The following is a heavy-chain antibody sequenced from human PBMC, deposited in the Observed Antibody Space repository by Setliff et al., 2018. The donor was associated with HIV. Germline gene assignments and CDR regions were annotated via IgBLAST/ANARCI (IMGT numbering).Heavy chain of an antibody. CDR2: IHYSGSS. J-gene: IGHJ4*02. Sequence: SETLSLTCTVSGGSITGHYWSWIRQPPGKGLEWIGYIHYSGSSNYNPSLKSRVSISLDTSKKQVSLKLNSVTAADTAVYYCAMGSSGYPFDYWGQGSLVTVSS. V-gene: IGHV4-59*11. D-gene: IGHD3-22*01. CDR3: AMGSSGYPFDY. CDR1: GGSITGHY.